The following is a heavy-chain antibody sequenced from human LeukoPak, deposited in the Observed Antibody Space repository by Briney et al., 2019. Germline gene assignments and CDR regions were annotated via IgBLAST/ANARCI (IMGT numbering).Heavy chain of an antibody. Sequence: GGSLRLSCAASGFTVSSNYMSWVRQAPGKGLEWVSAISGSGGSTYYADSVKGRFTISRDNSKNTLYLQMNSLRAEDTAVYYCAKIGVSGFSRGFVLDYWGQGTLVTVSS. CDR1: GFTVSSNY. J-gene: IGHJ4*02. D-gene: IGHD1-26*01. V-gene: IGHV3-23*01. CDR3: AKIGVSGFSRGFVLDY. CDR2: ISGSGGST.